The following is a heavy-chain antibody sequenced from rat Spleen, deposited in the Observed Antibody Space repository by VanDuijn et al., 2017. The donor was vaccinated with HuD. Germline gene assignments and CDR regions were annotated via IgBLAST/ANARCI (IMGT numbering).Heavy chain of an antibody. CDR2: IGTGGGDT. J-gene: IGHJ2*01. CDR3: TSLSAPFDY. Sequence: EVQLMESGGGLVQPGRSMKLSCAASGFILSNYYMAWVRQTPTKGLEWVASIGTGGGDTYYRDSVKGRFTISRDNAKSTLYLQMNSLRSEDTATYYCTSLSAPFDYWGQGVMVTVSS. D-gene: IGHD3-3*01. CDR1: GFILSNYY. V-gene: IGHV5-25*01.